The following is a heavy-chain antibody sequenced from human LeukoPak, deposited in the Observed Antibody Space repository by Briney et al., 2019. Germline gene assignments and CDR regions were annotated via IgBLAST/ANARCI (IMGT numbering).Heavy chain of an antibody. J-gene: IGHJ3*02. CDR2: INTDGIFT. CDR3: ARDRGSGSTGAFDT. CDR1: GFTFSHYW. Sequence: PGGSLRLSCAASGFTFSHYWMYWVRQAPGKGLVWVSRINTDGIFTTYADSMKGRFTISRDNAKNSLYLQMNSLRAEDTAVYYCARDRGSGSTGAFDTWGQGTMVTVSS. D-gene: IGHD1-26*01. V-gene: IGHV3-74*01.